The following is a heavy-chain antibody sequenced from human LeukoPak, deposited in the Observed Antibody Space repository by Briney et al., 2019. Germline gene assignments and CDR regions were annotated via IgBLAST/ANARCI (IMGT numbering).Heavy chain of an antibody. V-gene: IGHV3-30*02. D-gene: IGHD3-22*01. Sequence: SGGSLRLSCAASGFTPAFTFSNYDMHWVRQTPGKGLEWVAFIRYDESNKDYADSVKGRFTISRDKSKNTVYLQMNSLRPEDAALYYCAKDPRLLPVYWGQGTLVTVSS. J-gene: IGHJ4*02. CDR1: GFTPAFTFSNYD. CDR3: AKDPRLLPVY. CDR2: IRYDESNK.